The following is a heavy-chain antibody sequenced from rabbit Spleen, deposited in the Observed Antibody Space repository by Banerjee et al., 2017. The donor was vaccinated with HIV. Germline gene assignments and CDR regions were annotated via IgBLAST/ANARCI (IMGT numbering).Heavy chain of an antibody. J-gene: IGHJ4*01. Sequence: QSLEESGGDLVKPGASLTLTCTASGFSFSSRYYMCWVRQAPGKGLEWIACIYSGSSGDTYYASWAKGRFTVSKASWTTVTLQMTSLTAADTATYFCARDLVAVIGWNFNLWGPGTLVTVS. CDR3: ARDLVAVIGWNFNL. V-gene: IGHV1S40*01. CDR2: IYSGSSGDT. D-gene: IGHD1-1*01. CDR1: GFSFSSRYY.